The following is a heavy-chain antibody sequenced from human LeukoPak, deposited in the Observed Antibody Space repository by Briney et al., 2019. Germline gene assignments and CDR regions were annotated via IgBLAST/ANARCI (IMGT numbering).Heavy chain of an antibody. CDR3: ARDYGDYRRYFDY. J-gene: IGHJ4*02. Sequence: SETLSLTCAVYGGSFSGYYWSWIRQPPGKGLEWIGEINHSGSTNYNPSLKSRVTISVDTSKNQFSLKLSSVTAADTAVYYCARDYGDYRRYFDYWGQGPWSPSPQ. CDR2: INHSGST. D-gene: IGHD4-17*01. V-gene: IGHV4-34*01. CDR1: GGSFSGYY.